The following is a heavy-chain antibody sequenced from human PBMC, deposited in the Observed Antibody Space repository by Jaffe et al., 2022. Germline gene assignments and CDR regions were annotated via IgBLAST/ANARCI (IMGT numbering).Heavy chain of an antibody. CDR3: ARGITEEGITGTQGYMDV. Sequence: QVQLVQSGAEVKKPGASVKVSCKASGYTFTGYYMHWVRQAPGQGLEWMGWINPNSGGTNYAQKFQGRVTMTRDTSISTAYMELSRLRSDDTAVYYCARGITEEGITGTQGYMDVWGKGTTVTVSS. CDR1: GYTFTGYY. CDR2: INPNSGGT. D-gene: IGHD1-20*01. J-gene: IGHJ6*03. V-gene: IGHV1-2*02.